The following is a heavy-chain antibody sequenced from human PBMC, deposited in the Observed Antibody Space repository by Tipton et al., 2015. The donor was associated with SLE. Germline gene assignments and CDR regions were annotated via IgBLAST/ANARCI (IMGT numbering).Heavy chain of an antibody. CDR1: GGSISSGSYY. CDR3: ARDLAYCSSTSCFDYFDY. CDR2: IYTSGST. J-gene: IGHJ4*02. Sequence: LRLSCTVSGGSISSGSYYWSWIRQPAGKGLEWIGRIYTSGSTNYNPSLKSRVTISVDTSKTQFSLKLSSVTAADTAVYYCARDLAYCSSTSCFDYFDYWGQGTLVTVSS. D-gene: IGHD2-2*01. V-gene: IGHV4-61*02.